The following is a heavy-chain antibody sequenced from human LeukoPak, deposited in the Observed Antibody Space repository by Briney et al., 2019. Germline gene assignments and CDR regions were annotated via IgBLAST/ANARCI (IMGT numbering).Heavy chain of an antibody. Sequence: GGSLRLSCAASRFTFSSYAMSWVRQAPGRGLEWVSFISASGDSTYYADSVKGRFTISGDNSKNTLHLQMNSLRAEDTAVYYCATRNYFEYWGQGTLVTVSS. CDR1: RFTFSSYA. CDR3: ATRNYFEY. J-gene: IGHJ4*02. V-gene: IGHV3-23*01. CDR2: ISASGDST.